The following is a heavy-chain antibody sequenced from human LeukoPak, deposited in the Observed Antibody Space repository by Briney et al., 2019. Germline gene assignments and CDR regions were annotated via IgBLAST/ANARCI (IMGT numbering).Heavy chain of an antibody. CDR2: ISAYNGNT. Sequence: GASVKVSCKASGYTFTSYGISWVRQAPGQGLEWMGWISAYNGNTNYAQKLQGRVTMTTDTSTSTAYMELRSLRSDDTAVYYCARDSYYDSSGYLINDYYGMDVWGQGTTVTVSS. J-gene: IGHJ6*02. CDR1: GYTFTSYG. V-gene: IGHV1-18*01. CDR3: ARDSYYDSSGYLINDYYGMDV. D-gene: IGHD3-22*01.